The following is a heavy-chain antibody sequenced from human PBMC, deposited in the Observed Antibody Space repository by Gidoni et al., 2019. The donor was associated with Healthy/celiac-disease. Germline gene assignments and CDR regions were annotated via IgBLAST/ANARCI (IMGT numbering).Heavy chain of an antibody. CDR3: ARLGSGSYYKSYGMDV. Sequence: QLQLQESGPGLVKPSETLSLPCTVPGCSISSSSYYWGWIRQPPGKGLEWIGSIYYSGSTYYNPSLKGRVTLSVDASKNQFSLKLSSVTAADTAVYYCARLGSGSYYKSYGMDVWGQGTTVTVSS. V-gene: IGHV4-39*01. CDR2: IYYSGST. CDR1: GCSISSSSYY. J-gene: IGHJ6*02. D-gene: IGHD3-10*01.